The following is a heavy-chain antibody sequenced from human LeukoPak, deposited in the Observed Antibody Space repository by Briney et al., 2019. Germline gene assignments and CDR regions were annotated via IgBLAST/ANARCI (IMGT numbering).Heavy chain of an antibody. CDR1: GFTFSIYD. Sequence: GGSLRLSCAASGFTFSIYDMYWVRQAPGKGLEWVAVISYDGTSKYYADSVKGRFTISRDNSKNTLYLQMNSLRVEDTAVYFCAKDIVSEYYYDSSGYSPGLFDYWGQGTLVTVSS. CDR2: ISYDGTSK. V-gene: IGHV3-30-3*01. D-gene: IGHD3-22*01. CDR3: AKDIVSEYYYDSSGYSPGLFDY. J-gene: IGHJ4*02.